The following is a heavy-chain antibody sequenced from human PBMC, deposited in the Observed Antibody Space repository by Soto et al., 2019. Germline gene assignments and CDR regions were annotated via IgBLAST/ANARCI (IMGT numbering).Heavy chain of an antibody. D-gene: IGHD6-25*01. CDR2: IIPIFDST. V-gene: IGHV1-69*13. CDR3: AKDQQRSVTSDAFDI. J-gene: IGHJ3*02. Sequence: SVKVSCKASGGTFSNYAINWVRQAPGQGLEWMGGIIPIFDSTNSAQKFQGRVTLTADESTSTIYMELSSLTSEDTGVYYCAKDQQRSVTSDAFDIWGQGTMVTVSS. CDR1: GGTFSNYA.